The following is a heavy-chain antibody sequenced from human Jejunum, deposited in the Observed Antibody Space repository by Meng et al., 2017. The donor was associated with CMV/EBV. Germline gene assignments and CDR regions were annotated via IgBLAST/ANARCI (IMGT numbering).Heavy chain of an antibody. D-gene: IGHD3-10*01. CDR2: ISFGGSNK. J-gene: IGHJ4*02. V-gene: IGHV3-30*18. Sequence: GFTFSKDGMHWVRQAPGKGLEWVAVISFGGSNKNYAHSLHCPFPISRDNSKDTLYLEMNSLRAEDTAVYYCAKVLKVQWFGGGTDYWGQGTLVTVSS. CDR3: AKVLKVQWFGGGTDY. CDR1: GFTFSKDG.